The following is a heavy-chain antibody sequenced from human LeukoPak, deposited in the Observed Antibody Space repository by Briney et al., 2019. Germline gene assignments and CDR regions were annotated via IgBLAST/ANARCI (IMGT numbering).Heavy chain of an antibody. CDR3: ARGRTVTERFDF. V-gene: IGHV4-59*01. Sequence: PSETLSLTCTVSGGSISSYYWSWIRQPPGKGLEWIGYIYYSGSTNYNPSLKSRVTISVDTSKNQFSLKLTSVTAADTAVYYCARGRTVTERFDFWGQGTLVTVSS. J-gene: IGHJ4*02. CDR2: IYYSGST. D-gene: IGHD4-17*01. CDR1: GGSISSYY.